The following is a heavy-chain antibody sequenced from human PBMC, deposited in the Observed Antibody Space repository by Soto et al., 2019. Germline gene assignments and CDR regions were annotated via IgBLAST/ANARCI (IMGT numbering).Heavy chain of an antibody. D-gene: IGHD3-9*01. J-gene: IGHJ6*02. CDR3: TTQGDILTGTHSTYYYYYGMDV. CDR2: IKSKTDGGTT. Sequence: EVQLVESGGGLVKPGGSLRLSCAASGFTFSNAWMSWVRQAPGKGLEWVGRIKSKTDGGTTDYAAPVKGRFTISRDDSKNTLYLQMNSLKTEDTAVYYCTTQGDILTGTHSTYYYYYGMDVWGQGTTVTVSS. CDR1: GFTFSNAW. V-gene: IGHV3-15*01.